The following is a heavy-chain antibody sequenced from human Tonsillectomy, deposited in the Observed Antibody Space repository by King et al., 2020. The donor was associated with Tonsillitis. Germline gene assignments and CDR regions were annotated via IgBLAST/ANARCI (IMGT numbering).Heavy chain of an antibody. CDR1: GFTFSDYP. CDR2: ISSDSAFT. Sequence: QVQLVESGGGLVKPGGSLRLSCAASGFTFSDYPMTWIRQAPGKGLEWVSYISSDSAFTNYADSVEGRFTISGDNAKNSMYLQMNSLRAEDTAVYYCARVDYYYMDVWGKGTTVTVSS. V-gene: IGHV3-11*05. J-gene: IGHJ6*03. CDR3: ARVDYYYMDV.